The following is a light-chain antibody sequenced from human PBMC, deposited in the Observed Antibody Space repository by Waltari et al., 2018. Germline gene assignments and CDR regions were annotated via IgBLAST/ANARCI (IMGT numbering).Light chain of an antibody. CDR2: ENS. V-gene: IGLV1-51*02. CDR3: QSFDIRLSGGVV. Sequence: SVSTQPPSVSAATGHRVTISCSGGSYNIGNNYVAWYRQFPGTAPKLLIYENSERPSGIPGRFSGSKSGTSASLAIGGLQAEDEADYYCQSFDIRLSGGVVFGGGTKVTVL. J-gene: IGLJ3*02. CDR1: SYNIGNNY.